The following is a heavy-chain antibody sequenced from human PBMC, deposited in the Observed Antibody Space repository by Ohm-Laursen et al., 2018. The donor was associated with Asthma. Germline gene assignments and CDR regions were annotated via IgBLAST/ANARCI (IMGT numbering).Heavy chain of an antibody. CDR1: GYTFTGYY. J-gene: IGHJ4*02. CDR2: ISAKNGNT. CDR3: ARVSCNDDICYSLFYN. D-gene: IGHD2-15*01. V-gene: IGHV1-18*04. Sequence: ASVKVSCKASGYTFTGYYMHWVRQAPGQGLEWMGWISAKNGNTDFTQKLQGRVTLTTDTSTSTAYMEVRSLTSDDTAVYYCARVSCNDDICYSLFYNWGQGTLVTVSS.